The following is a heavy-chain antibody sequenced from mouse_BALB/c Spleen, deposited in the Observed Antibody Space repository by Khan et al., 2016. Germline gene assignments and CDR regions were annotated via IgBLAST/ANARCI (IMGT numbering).Heavy chain of an antibody. D-gene: IGHD1-1*01. J-gene: IGHJ4*01. CDR3: ARLGYYGTMDY. Sequence: EVKLLESGGGLVQPGGSLKLSCAASGFAFSRYCMSWVRQAPGKGLEWIGEINPGSSTINYTPSLKDKSIISRDNAKHTLYLQMSKVRSEDTALYYCARLGYYGTMDYWGQGTSVTVSS. CDR1: GFAFSRYC. CDR2: INPGSSTI. V-gene: IGHV4-1*02.